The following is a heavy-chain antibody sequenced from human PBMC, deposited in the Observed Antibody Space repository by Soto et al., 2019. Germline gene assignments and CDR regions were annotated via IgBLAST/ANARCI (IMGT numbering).Heavy chain of an antibody. J-gene: IGHJ4*02. CDR1: GYTLTELS. D-gene: IGHD5-12*01. Sequence: GASVKVSCKVSGYTLTELSMHWVRQAPGKGLEWMGGFDPEDGETIYAQKFQGRVTMTEDTSTDTAYMELSSLRSEDTAVYYCATWLFDGYNYQLDYWGQGTLVTVSS. V-gene: IGHV1-24*01. CDR3: ATWLFDGYNYQLDY. CDR2: FDPEDGET.